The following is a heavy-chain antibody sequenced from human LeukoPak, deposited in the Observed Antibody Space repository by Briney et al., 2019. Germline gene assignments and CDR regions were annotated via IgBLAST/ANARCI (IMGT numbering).Heavy chain of an antibody. V-gene: IGHV1-18*01. CDR3: ARAISYYYYMDV. CDR1: GYTFTSYG. CDR2: ISAYNGNT. J-gene: IGHJ6*03. Sequence: ASVKVSCKASGYTFTSYGISWVRQTPGQGLEWMGWISAYNGNTNYAQKLQGRVTMTTDTSTSTAYMELSRLRSDDTAVYYCARAISYYYYMDVWGKGTTVTISS.